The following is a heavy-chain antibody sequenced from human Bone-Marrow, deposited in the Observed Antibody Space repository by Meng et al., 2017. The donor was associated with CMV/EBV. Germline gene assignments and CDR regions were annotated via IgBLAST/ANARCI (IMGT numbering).Heavy chain of an antibody. CDR3: AKEGRVGAKYFDY. CDR2: ISWDGGST. J-gene: IGHJ4*02. Sequence: GGSLRFSCAASGFTFDDYAMHWVRQAPGKGLEWVSLISWDGGSTYYADSVKGRFTISRDNSKNSLYLQMKSLRAEDNALYYCAKEGRVGAKYFDYWGQGTLVTVSS. D-gene: IGHD1-26*01. CDR1: GFTFDDYA. V-gene: IGHV3-43D*03.